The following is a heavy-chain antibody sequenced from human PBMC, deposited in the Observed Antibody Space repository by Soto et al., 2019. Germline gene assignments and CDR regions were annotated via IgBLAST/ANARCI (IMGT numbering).Heavy chain of an antibody. CDR2: INPSGGST. V-gene: IGHV1-46*01. CDR1: GYTFTTYN. J-gene: IGHJ5*02. D-gene: IGHD4-17*01. Sequence: ASVWVSCKASGYTFTTYNMHWVRQAPGQGLEWMGIINPSGGSTNYAQRFQGRVTMTSDTSTSTVYMELSSLRTDDTAVYYCARVVVPNTVNTSNWFDPWGQGTLVTVSS. CDR3: ARVVVPNTVNTSNWFDP.